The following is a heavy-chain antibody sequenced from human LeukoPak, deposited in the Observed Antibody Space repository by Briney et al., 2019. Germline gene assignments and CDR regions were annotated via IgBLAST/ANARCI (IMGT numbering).Heavy chain of an antibody. CDR2: ISWNSGSI. J-gene: IGHJ4*02. D-gene: IGHD2-8*02. CDR1: GFTFDDYA. Sequence: GRSLRLSCAASGFTFDDYAMHWVRQAPGKGLKWVSGISWNSGSIGYADSVKGRFTISRDNAKNSLYLQMNSLRAEDTAVYYCAQQLGYCTRGNCYFTYWGQGTVVTVSS. V-gene: IGHV3-9*01. CDR3: AQQLGYCTRGNCYFTY.